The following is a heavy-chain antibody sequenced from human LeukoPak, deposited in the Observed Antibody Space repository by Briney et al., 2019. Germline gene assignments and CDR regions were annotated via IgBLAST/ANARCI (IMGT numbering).Heavy chain of an antibody. CDR2: IYYSGST. V-gene: IGHV4-39*01. Sequence: NTSETLSLTCTVSGGSISSSSYYWGWIRQPPGKGLEWIGSIYYSGSTYYNPSLKSRVTISVDTSKNQFSLKLSSVTAADTAVYYCAKVILTPQTPYNWFDPWGQGTLVTVSS. D-gene: IGHD3-10*01. J-gene: IGHJ5*02. CDR3: AKVILTPQTPYNWFDP. CDR1: GGSISSSSYY.